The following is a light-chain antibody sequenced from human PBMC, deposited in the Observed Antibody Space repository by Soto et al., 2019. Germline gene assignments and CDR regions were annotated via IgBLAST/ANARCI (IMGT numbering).Light chain of an antibody. V-gene: IGLV1-51*01. CDR1: SSNIGNNY. CDR3: GTWDSSLGKV. CDR2: DNN. J-gene: IGLJ2*01. Sequence: QSALTQPPSVSAAPGQKVTISCSGSSSNIGNNYVSWYQQLPGTAPKLLIYDNNKRPSGIPDRFSGSKSGTSATLGITGLQTGDEADYYCGTWDSSLGKVFGGGTKLTVL.